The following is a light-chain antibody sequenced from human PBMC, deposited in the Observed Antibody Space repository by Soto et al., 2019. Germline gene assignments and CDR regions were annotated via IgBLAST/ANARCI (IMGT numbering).Light chain of an antibody. CDR1: QSIANY. J-gene: IGKJ5*01. Sequence: DIQMTQSPSSLSASVGDRVTITCRASQSIANYLNWYQQKPGKAPKLLIYAASTLQSGVPSKFSGRGFGTDFTLTISSLQTEDFATYYCQQNYSPPPITFGQGTRLEIK. CDR3: QQNYSPPPIT. V-gene: IGKV1-39*01. CDR2: AAS.